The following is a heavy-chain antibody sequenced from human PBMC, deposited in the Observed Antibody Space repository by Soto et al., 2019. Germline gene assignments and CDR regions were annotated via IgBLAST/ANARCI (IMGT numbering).Heavy chain of an antibody. D-gene: IGHD1-26*01. CDR3: ATRPTNTTYLGH. CDR1: GFTFSSNA. J-gene: IGHJ5*02. Sequence: QVQLGESGGDLVQPGRSLRLSCAASGFTFSSNAMHWVRQAPGKGPEWVAVISYDGRFKYYAHSMKGRFTISRDNSKNTLYLKMDSLTTEDTAVYYCATRPTNTTYLGHWGQGTLVTVSS. CDR2: ISYDGRFK. V-gene: IGHV3-30*04.